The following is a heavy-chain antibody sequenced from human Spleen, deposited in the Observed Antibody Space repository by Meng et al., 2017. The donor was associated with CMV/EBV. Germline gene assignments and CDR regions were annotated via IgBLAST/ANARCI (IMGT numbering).Heavy chain of an antibody. D-gene: IGHD6-13*01. Sequence: VSSNSAAWNWIRQSPSRGLEWLGRTYYRSKWYNDYAVSVKSRITINPDTSKNQFSLQLKSVTPEDTAVYYCARDYSSSWYNWFDPWGQGTLVTVSS. J-gene: IGHJ5*02. CDR2: TYYRSKWYN. V-gene: IGHV6-1*01. CDR1: VSSNSAA. CDR3: ARDYSSSWYNWFDP.